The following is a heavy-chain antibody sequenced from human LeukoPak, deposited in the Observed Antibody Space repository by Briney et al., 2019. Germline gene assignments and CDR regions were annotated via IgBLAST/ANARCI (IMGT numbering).Heavy chain of an antibody. J-gene: IGHJ4*02. V-gene: IGHV3-48*01. CDR3: ASWGYYDSSGAPYYFDY. CDR2: ISSSSSTI. CDR1: GFTFSSYS. D-gene: IGHD3-22*01. Sequence: GGSLRLSCAASGFTFSSYSMNWVRQAPGKGLEWVSYISSSSSTIYYADSVKGGFTISRDNAKNSLYLQMNSLRAEDTAVYYCASWGYYDSSGAPYYFDYWGQGTLVTVSS.